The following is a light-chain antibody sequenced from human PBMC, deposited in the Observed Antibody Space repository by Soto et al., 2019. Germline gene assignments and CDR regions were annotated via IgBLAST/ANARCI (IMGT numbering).Light chain of an antibody. CDR3: QQTYSGSRT. CDR2: AAS. Sequence: DIQMTQSPSSLSASVGDRVTITCRSSQSIISYLNWYQQKAGKAPQLLIYAASTLQSGVPARFSGGGSGTDFTLTISSLQPEDSAIYYCQQTYSGSRTFGQGTKLEIK. CDR1: QSIISY. V-gene: IGKV1-39*01. J-gene: IGKJ2*02.